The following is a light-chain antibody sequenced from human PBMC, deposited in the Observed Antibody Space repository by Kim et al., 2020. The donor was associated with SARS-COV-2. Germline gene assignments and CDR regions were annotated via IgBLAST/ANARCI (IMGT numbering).Light chain of an antibody. CDR1: QSISSW. J-gene: IGKJ2*03. CDR3: QQYKSYSYS. V-gene: IGKV1-5*03. CDR2: KAS. Sequence: GDRVTITCRASQSISSWLAWYQQKPGKAPKRLIYKASSLESGVPSRFSGSGSGTEFTLTSSSLQPDDFATYYCQQYKSYSYSFGQGTKLEI.